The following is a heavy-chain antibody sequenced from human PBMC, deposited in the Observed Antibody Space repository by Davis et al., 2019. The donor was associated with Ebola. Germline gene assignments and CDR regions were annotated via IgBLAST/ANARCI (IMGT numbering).Heavy chain of an antibody. D-gene: IGHD3-9*01. CDR1: GFTFSSYS. V-gene: IGHV3-21*01. Sequence: GESLKISCAASGFTFSSYSMNWVRQAPGKGLEWVSSISSSSSYIYYADSVKGRFTISRDNAKNSLYLQMNSLRAEDTAVYYCARESTARDILTGYGYYYYMDVWGKGTTVTVSS. CDR2: ISSSSSYI. CDR3: ARESTARDILTGYGYYYYMDV. J-gene: IGHJ6*03.